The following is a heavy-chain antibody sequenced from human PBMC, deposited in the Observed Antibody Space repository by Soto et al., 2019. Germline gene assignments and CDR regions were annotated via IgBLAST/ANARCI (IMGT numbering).Heavy chain of an antibody. CDR2: FDPEDGET. V-gene: IGHV1-24*01. D-gene: IGHD6-13*01. J-gene: IGHJ5*02. CDR3: GTDCIAAARRGFDP. Sequence: ASVKVSCKVSGYTLTQLSMYWVRQAPGKGLEWMGGFDPEDGETIYAQKFQDRVTMTEDTSTDTAYMELSSLRSEDTAVYYCGTDCIAAARRGFDPWGQGTLVTVSS. CDR1: GYTLTQLS.